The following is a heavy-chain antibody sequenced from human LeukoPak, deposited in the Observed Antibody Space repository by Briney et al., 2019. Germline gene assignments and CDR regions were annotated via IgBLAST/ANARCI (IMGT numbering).Heavy chain of an antibody. J-gene: IGHJ4*02. V-gene: IGHV4-38-2*02. Sequence: SETLSLTCTVSGYSISSGYYWGWIRQPPGKGLEWIGSIYHSGSTYYNPSLKSRVTISVDTSKNQFSLKLSSVTAADTAVYYCARVAGGDYGFHFDYWGQGTLVTVSS. CDR3: ARVAGGDYGFHFDY. CDR1: GYSISSGYY. D-gene: IGHD4-17*01. CDR2: IYHSGST.